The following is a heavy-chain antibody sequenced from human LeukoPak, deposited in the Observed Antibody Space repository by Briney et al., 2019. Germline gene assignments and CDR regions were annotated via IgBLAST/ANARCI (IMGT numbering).Heavy chain of an antibody. J-gene: IGHJ6*03. D-gene: IGHD1-14*01. V-gene: IGHV4-4*07. CDR2: IYTSGST. CDR3: AREAPRHRVGYYYYYYMDV. Sequence: SETLSLTCTVSGGSINNYYWSWIRQPAGKGLEWIGRIYTSGSTNYNPSLKSRVTMSVDTSKNQCTLKLSSVTAADTAVYYCAREAPRHRVGYYYYYYMDVWGKGTTVTVSS. CDR1: GGSINNYY.